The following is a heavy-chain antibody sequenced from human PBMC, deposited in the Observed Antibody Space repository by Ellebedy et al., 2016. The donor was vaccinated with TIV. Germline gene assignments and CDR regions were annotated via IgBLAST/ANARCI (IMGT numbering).Heavy chain of an antibody. D-gene: IGHD5-12*01. CDR3: ARGGYSGYALSPY. CDR1: GFTFSSYA. V-gene: IGHV3-30-3*01. J-gene: IGHJ4*02. Sequence: GGSLRLXXAASGFTFSSYAMHWVRQAPGKGLEWVAVISYDGSNKYYADSVKGRFTISRDNSKNTLYLQMNSLRAEDTAVYYCARGGYSGYALSPYWGQGTLVTVSS. CDR2: ISYDGSNK.